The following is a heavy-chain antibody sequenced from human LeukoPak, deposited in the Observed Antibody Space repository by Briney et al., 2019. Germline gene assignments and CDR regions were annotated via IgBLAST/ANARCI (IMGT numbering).Heavy chain of an antibody. J-gene: IGHJ4*02. Sequence: SETLSLTCTVSGGSISSHYWSWIRQPPGKGLEWIGYIYYSGSTNYNPSLKSRVTISVDTSKNQFSLKLSSVTAADTAVYYCAGGSGSYDYWGQGPLVTVSS. D-gene: IGHD3-10*01. CDR3: AGGSGSYDY. V-gene: IGHV4-59*11. CDR2: IYYSGST. CDR1: GGSISSHY.